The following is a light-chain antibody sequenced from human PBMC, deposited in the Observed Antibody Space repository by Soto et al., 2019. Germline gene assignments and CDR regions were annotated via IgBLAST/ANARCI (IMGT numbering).Light chain of an antibody. CDR2: DAS. J-gene: IGKJ4*01. V-gene: IGKV3-11*01. Sequence: SVLTQSPATLSLSPGERGTLSCRASQSVSSYLAWYQQKPGQAPRLLIYDASNRATGIPARFSGSGSGTDFTLTISSLEPEDFAVYYCQQRSNWPFLTFGGGTKVDIK. CDR1: QSVSSY. CDR3: QQRSNWPFLT.